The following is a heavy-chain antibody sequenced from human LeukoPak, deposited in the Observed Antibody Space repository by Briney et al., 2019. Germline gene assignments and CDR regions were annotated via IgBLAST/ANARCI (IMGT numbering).Heavy chain of an antibody. CDR3: ARDLFGRSTGYSPMDV. CDR1: GYTFTSYG. Sequence: GASVKVSCKASGYTFTSYGISWVRQAPGQGLEWMGWISAYNGNTNYAQKLQGRVTMTTDTSTSTAYMELRSLRSDDTAVYYCARDLFGRSTGYSPMDVWGKGTTVTVSS. CDR2: ISAYNGNT. J-gene: IGHJ6*04. V-gene: IGHV1-18*04. D-gene: IGHD3-9*01.